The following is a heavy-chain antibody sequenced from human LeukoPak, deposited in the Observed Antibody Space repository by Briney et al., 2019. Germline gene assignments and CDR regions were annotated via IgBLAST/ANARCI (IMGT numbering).Heavy chain of an antibody. J-gene: IGHJ4*02. CDR1: GGSISSYY. CDR2: IYYSGTT. V-gene: IGHV4-59*01. Sequence: PSETLSLTCTVSGGSISSYYWSWIRQPPGKGLERIGYIYYSGTTYYNPSLKSRVTISVDTSKNQFSLKLSSVTAADTAVYYCVRGRGYCISTSCSAFDYWGQGTLVTVSS. D-gene: IGHD2-2*01. CDR3: VRGRGYCISTSCSAFDY.